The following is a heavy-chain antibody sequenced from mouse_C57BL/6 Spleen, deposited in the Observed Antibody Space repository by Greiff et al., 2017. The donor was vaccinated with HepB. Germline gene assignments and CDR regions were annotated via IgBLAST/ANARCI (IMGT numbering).Heavy chain of an antibody. Sequence: VQLQQSGAELVMPGASVKLSCKASGYTFTSYWMHWVKQRPGQGLEWIGEIDPSDSYTNYNQKFKGKSTLTVDKSSSTAYMQLSSLTSEDSAVYYGARGAYYSNSDAMDYWGQGTSVTVSS. V-gene: IGHV1-69*01. J-gene: IGHJ4*01. CDR1: GYTFTSYW. CDR2: IDPSDSYT. CDR3: ARGAYYSNSDAMDY. D-gene: IGHD2-5*01.